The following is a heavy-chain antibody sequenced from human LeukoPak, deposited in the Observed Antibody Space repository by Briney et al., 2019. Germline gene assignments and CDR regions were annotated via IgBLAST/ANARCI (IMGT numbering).Heavy chain of an antibody. V-gene: IGHV3-23*01. CDR3: AKDQSRVGASDPFDS. Sequence: GGSLRLSCAASGFTFTNCAMTWVPQAPGKGLEWVSSISGSGSSTYYADSAKGRFTISRDNSKNTVYLQMNSLSVEDTAVYYCAKDQSRVGASDPFDSWGQGTLVTVSS. J-gene: IGHJ5*01. D-gene: IGHD1-26*01. CDR1: GFTFTNCA. CDR2: ISGSGSST.